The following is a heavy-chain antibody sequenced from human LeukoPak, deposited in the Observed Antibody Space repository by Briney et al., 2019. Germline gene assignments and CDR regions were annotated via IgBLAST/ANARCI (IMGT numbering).Heavy chain of an antibody. Sequence: GGSLRLSCAASGFTFSSYAMHWVRQAPGKGLEWVAVISYDGNNQYYADSVKGRFTISRDNSKNTLYLQIDRLRADDTAVYYCARGGSSSTWYYYFDSWGQGTLVTVSS. D-gene: IGHD6-13*01. CDR2: ISYDGNNQ. CDR3: ARGGSSSTWYYYFDS. V-gene: IGHV3-30-3*01. J-gene: IGHJ4*02. CDR1: GFTFSSYA.